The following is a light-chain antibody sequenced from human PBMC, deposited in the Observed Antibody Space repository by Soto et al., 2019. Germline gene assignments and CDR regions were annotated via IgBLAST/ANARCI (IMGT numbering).Light chain of an antibody. J-gene: IGKJ1*01. V-gene: IGKV3-11*01. CDR3: QQRSNWPRT. CDR1: QSLSSSY. CDR2: DAS. Sequence: EIVLTQSPATLSVSPGERATLSCRASQSLSSSYLAWYQQKPGQAPRLLIYDASNRATGIPARFSGSGSGTDFTLTISSLEPEDFAVYYCQQRSNWPRTFGPGTKVDIK.